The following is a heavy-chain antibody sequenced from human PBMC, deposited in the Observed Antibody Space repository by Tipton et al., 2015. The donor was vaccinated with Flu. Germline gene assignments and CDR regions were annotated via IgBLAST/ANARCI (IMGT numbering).Heavy chain of an antibody. D-gene: IGHD5-24*01. CDR2: IHISGST. Sequence: TLSLTCTVSGGSITGYYWSWIRQPAGKGLEWIGRIHISGSTDLNPSLKSRVTISVAASKEQFSLKLNSVTAADTAVYYCARAGRDGYNHPFNYWGQGILVTVSS. V-gene: IGHV4-4*07. CDR3: ARAGRDGYNHPFNY. J-gene: IGHJ4*02. CDR1: GGSITGYY.